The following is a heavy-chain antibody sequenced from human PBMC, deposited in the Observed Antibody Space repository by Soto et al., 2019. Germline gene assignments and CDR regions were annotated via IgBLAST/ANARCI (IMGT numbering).Heavy chain of an antibody. Sequence: SETLSLTCAVSGGSIISGGYSWIWIRQPPGKGLEWIGYIYHSGSTYYNPSLKSRVTISVDRSKNQFSLKLSSVTAADTAVYYCARAGGYIAARTFFDYWGQGTLVTVSS. CDR3: ARAGGYIAARTFFDY. CDR2: IYHSGST. J-gene: IGHJ4*02. V-gene: IGHV4-30-2*01. D-gene: IGHD6-6*01. CDR1: GGSIISGGYS.